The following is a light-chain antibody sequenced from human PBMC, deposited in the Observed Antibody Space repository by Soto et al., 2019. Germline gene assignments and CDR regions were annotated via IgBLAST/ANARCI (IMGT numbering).Light chain of an antibody. CDR1: SSDVGRYRF. CDR2: EVS. J-gene: IGLJ3*02. CDR3: CSYAGNNNVV. Sequence: QSVLTQPPSASGSLGQSVTISCTGTSSDVGRYRFVSWYQQHPGKDPKGMIYEVSKRPSGVPDRFSGSKSGSTASLTVSGLQAYDEADYYCCSYAGNNNVVFGGGTKLTVL. V-gene: IGLV2-8*01.